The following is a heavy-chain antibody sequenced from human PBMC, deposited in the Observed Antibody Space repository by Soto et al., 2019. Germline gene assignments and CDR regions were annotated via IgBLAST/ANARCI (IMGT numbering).Heavy chain of an antibody. V-gene: IGHV4-39*01. J-gene: IGHJ5*02. D-gene: IGHD5-18*01. CDR3: ARQSRKVDTAMDRKIAAAGYGSGPNWFDP. CDR2: IYYSGST. CDR1: GGSISSSSYY. Sequence: QLQLQESGPGLVKPSETLSLTCTVSGGSISSSSYYWGWIRQPPGKGLEWIGSIYYSGSTYYNPSLKSRVTISVDTSKNQFSLKLSSVTAADTAVYYCARQSRKVDTAMDRKIAAAGYGSGPNWFDPWGQGTLVTVSS.